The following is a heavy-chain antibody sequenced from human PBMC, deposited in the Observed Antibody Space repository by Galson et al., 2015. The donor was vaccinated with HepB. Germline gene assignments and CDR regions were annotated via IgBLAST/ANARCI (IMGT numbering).Heavy chain of an antibody. CDR2: IYSDGST. V-gene: IGHV3-66*01. D-gene: IGHD3-10*01. CDR3: AREMRWGKGWFGEFGYFDC. CDR1: GFTVSSNY. J-gene: IGHJ4*02. Sequence: SLRLSCAASGFTVSSNYMSWVRQAPGKGLEWVSAIYSDGSTYYADSVKGRFTISGDKSKNTLYLQINSLRAEDTAVYYCAREMRWGKGWFGEFGYFDCWGQGTLVTVSS.